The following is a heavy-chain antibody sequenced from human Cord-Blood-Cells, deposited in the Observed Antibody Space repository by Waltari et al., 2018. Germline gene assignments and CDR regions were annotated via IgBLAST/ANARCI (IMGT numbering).Heavy chain of an antibody. J-gene: IGHJ4*02. Sequence: QVQLQESGPGLVKPSQTLSLTCTVSGGSISSGDYYWSWIRQPPGKGLEWIGYIYYSGSTYYNPALKSRVTISVDTSKNQFSLKLSSVTAADTAVYYCAREPVGKLAGYDYWGQGTLVTVSS. CDR2: IYYSGST. CDR3: AREPVGKLAGYDY. V-gene: IGHV4-30-4*08. CDR1: GGSISSGDYY. D-gene: IGHD1-1*01.